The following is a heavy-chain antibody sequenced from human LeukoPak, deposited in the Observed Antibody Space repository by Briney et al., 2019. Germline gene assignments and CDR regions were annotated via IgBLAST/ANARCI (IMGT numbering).Heavy chain of an antibody. D-gene: IGHD6-19*01. J-gene: IGHJ4*02. CDR2: IKSKTDGRTT. V-gene: IGHV3-15*01. Sequence: GGSLRLSCAASGFTFSSYSMNWVRQAPGKGLEWVGRIKSKTDGRTTDYDAPVKGGFTISRDDLQNTLYLQMNTLKTEDTAVYYCTTDSGYSSGWFFDYWGQGTLVTVSS. CDR3: TTDSGYSSGWFFDY. CDR1: GFTFSSYS.